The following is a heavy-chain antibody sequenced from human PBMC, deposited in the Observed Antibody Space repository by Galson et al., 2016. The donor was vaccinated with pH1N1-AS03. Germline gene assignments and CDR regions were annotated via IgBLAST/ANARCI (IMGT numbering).Heavy chain of an antibody. D-gene: IGHD3-22*01. CDR1: GGSMTSPDW. V-gene: IGHV4-4*01. CDR2: VHYSGTT. CDR3: ASAGYHTPGYYY. J-gene: IGHJ4*02. Sequence: PETLSLTCAVSGGSMTSPDWWTWVRQPPGKGLEWIGEVHYSGTTSYNPSLNSRVTMSIDKSNNQFSLNLGSVTAADTAVYFCASAGYHTPGYYYWGQGALVTVSS.